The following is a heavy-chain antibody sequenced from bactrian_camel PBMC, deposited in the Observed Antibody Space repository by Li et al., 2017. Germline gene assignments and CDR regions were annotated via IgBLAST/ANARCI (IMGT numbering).Heavy chain of an antibody. V-gene: IGHV3S40*01. CDR3: VREWSVTVIAYAFGY. D-gene: IGHD6*01. J-gene: IGHJ6*01. CDR2: IKSISNDGRT. Sequence: DVQLVESGGGSVQAGGSLRLSCAASGYTYSTYCMGWFRQAPGKGLEWVSGIKSISNDGRTYYADSVKGRFTISRDNAKNTVYLQMNSLKPEDTAVYYCVREWSVTVIAYAFGYWGQGTQVTVS. CDR1: GYTYSTYC.